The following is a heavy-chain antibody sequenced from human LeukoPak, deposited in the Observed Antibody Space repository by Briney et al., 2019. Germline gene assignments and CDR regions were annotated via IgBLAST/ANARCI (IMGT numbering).Heavy chain of an antibody. D-gene: IGHD3-22*01. CDR2: ITSSGSAT. CDR3: AKDDDSSEYHDWYFDL. J-gene: IGHJ2*01. V-gene: IGHV3-23*01. Sequence: GRTLRLSCVGSGFTFSDYAMAWVRQAPGKGLEWVSGITSSGSATYYGPSVKGRFTISIDNSNDTFYLQLNTLIAEDTAMYYCAKDDDSSEYHDWYFDLWGRGGLISVCS. CDR1: GFTFSDYA.